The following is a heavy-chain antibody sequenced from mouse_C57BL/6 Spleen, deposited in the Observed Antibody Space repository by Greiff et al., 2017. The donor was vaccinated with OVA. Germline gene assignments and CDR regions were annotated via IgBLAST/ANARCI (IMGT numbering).Heavy chain of an antibody. V-gene: IGHV10-3*01. Sequence: EVHLVESGGGLVQPKGSLKLSCAASGFTFNTYAMHWVRQAPGKGLEWVARIRRKSSNYATYYADSVKDRFTISRDDSQSMLYLQMNNLKTEDTAMYYCVREERVARYFDVWGTGTTVTVSS. D-gene: IGHD1-1*02. CDR3: VREERVARYFDV. CDR2: IRRKSSNYAT. CDR1: GFTFNTYA. J-gene: IGHJ1*03.